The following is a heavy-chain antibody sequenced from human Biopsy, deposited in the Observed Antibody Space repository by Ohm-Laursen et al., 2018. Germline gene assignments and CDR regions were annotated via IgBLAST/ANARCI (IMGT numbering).Heavy chain of an antibody. D-gene: IGHD3-22*01. CDR2: IFTSGST. V-gene: IGHV4-4*07. CDR1: SASTSDYY. J-gene: IGHJ4*02. CDR3: AKGYTDYSDSSGFSYYFRY. Sequence: GTLSLTCAVSSASTSDYYCVWIRQPAGKGLEWIGLIFTSGSTTYNPSLRSRVTMSVDTSKNQFTLKLSSVTAADTAIYYCAKGYTDYSDSSGFSYYFRYWGQGTLVTVSS.